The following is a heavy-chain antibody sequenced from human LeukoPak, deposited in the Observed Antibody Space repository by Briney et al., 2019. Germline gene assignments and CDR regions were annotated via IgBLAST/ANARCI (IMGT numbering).Heavy chain of an antibody. CDR1: GYTFTSHG. CDR3: ARVRDYLFDY. Sequence: GASVKVSCKASGYTFTSHGISWVRQAPGQGLEWMGWIRPSTGDTDYALNLQGRVTLTTDTSTSTAYMELRSLRSDDTAVYYCARVRDYLFDYWGQGTLDTVSS. J-gene: IGHJ4*02. CDR2: IRPSTGDT. D-gene: IGHD2/OR15-2a*01. V-gene: IGHV1-18*01.